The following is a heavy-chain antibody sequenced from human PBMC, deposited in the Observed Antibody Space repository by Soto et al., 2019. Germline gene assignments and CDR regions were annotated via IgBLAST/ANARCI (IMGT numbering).Heavy chain of an antibody. CDR1: GGSFSGYY. D-gene: IGHD2-15*01. CDR3: ARGGGGSYLKYYFDY. CDR2: INHSGST. V-gene: IGHV4-34*01. J-gene: IGHJ4*02. Sequence: SETLSLTCAVYGGSFSGYYWSWIRQPPGKGLEWIGEINHSGSTNYNPSLKSRVTISVDTSKNHFSLKLSSVTAADTAVYYCARGGGGSYLKYYFDYWGQGTLVTVSS.